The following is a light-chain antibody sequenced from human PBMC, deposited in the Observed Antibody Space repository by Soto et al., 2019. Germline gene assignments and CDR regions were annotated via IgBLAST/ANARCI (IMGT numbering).Light chain of an antibody. V-gene: IGKV3-11*01. CDR3: QQRTNWPLLT. CDR2: DAS. Sequence: EIVLTQSPATLSLSPGERATLSCRASQSVSSYLAWYQQKPGQAPRLLIYDASNRATGIPARFSGSGSGTDFTLTISSLEPEDFAVYYCQQRTNWPLLTCGGGT. CDR1: QSVSSY. J-gene: IGKJ4*01.